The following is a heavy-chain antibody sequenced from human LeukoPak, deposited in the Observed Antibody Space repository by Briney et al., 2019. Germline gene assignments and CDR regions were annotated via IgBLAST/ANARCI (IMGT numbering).Heavy chain of an antibody. CDR1: GFTFDDYA. CDR3: AKDITGWWERRYAYFQH. Sequence: PGRSLRLSCAASGFTFDDYAMHWVRQAPGKGLEWVSGISWNSGSIGYADSVKGRFTISRDNAKNSLYLQMNSLRAEDTALYYCAKDITGWWERRYAYFQHWGQGTLVTVSS. J-gene: IGHJ1*01. CDR2: ISWNSGSI. V-gene: IGHV3-9*01. D-gene: IGHD4-23*01.